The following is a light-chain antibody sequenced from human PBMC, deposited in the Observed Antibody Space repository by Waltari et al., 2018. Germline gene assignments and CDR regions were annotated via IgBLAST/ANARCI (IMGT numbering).Light chain of an antibody. V-gene: IGKV1-5*03. CDR2: RAS. Sequence: DIQMTQSPSTLSASVGDRVTITCRASQSITNWLAWYQQKPGKAPKRQIYRASNLESGVPSRFSGSGSGTEFTLTISSLQPDDFATYYCQQYDNYWTFGQGTKVEIK. CDR1: QSITNW. J-gene: IGKJ1*01. CDR3: QQYDNYWT.